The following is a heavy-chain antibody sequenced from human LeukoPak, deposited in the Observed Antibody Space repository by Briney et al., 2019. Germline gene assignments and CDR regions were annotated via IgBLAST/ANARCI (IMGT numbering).Heavy chain of an antibody. V-gene: IGHV3-11*01. CDR3: AKDLMYYDILTGVTVGYFDY. CDR1: GFTFSGYY. D-gene: IGHD3-9*01. J-gene: IGHJ4*02. CDR2: ISSSGGTK. Sequence: GGSLRLSCAASGFTFSGYYMSWIRQAPGKGLEWVSYISSSGGTKYYADSVKGRFTISRDNAKNSYLQLNSLRAEDTAVYYCAKDLMYYDILTGVTVGYFDYWGQGTLVTVSS.